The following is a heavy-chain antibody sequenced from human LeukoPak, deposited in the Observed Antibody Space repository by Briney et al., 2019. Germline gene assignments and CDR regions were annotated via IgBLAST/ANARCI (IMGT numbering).Heavy chain of an antibody. J-gene: IGHJ4*02. CDR3: ARISYNHYFDY. V-gene: IGHV1-2*02. CDR2: INPNSGGT. D-gene: IGHD5-24*01. Sequence: ASVKVSCKASGYTFTDYYLHWVRQAPGQGLEWMGWINPNSGGTNYAQTFQGRVTMTRDTSITTAYMELSRLRSDDTAVYFCARISYNHYFDYWGQGTLVTVSS. CDR1: GYTFTDYY.